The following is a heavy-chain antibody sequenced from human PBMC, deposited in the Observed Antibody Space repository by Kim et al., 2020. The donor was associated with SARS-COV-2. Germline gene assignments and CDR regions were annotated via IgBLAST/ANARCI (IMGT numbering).Heavy chain of an antibody. D-gene: IGHD1-26*01. Sequence: AQKFPGRVTMTEDTSTDTAYMELSSLRSEDTAVYYCATVAVGATGGYFQHWGQGTLVTVSS. V-gene: IGHV1-24*01. J-gene: IGHJ1*01. CDR3: ATVAVGATGGYFQH.